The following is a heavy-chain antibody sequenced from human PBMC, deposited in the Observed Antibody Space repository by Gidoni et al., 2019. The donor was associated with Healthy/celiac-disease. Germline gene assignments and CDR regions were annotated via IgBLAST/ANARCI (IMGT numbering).Heavy chain of an antibody. D-gene: IGHD4-17*01. Sequence: QVQLQESGPGLVKPSQTLSLTCTVSGGSISSGGYYWSWIRQHPGKGLEWIGYIYNSGSTYYTPSPRSRVTISVDTSKNQFSLKLSSGPAADTAVYYCARGGTTVTTSWYFDLWGRGTLVTVSS. V-gene: IGHV4-31*03. CDR1: GGSISSGGYY. CDR3: ARGGTTVTTSWYFDL. J-gene: IGHJ2*01. CDR2: IYNSGST.